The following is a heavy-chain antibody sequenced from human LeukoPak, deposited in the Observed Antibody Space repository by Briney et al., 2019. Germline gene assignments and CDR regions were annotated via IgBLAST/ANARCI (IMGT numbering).Heavy chain of an antibody. D-gene: IGHD3-3*01. Sequence: PGGSLRLSCAASGFTISSYSMNWVRQAPGKGLEWVSYISSSSDYIYYADSVKGRFTISRDNAKNSLYLQMNSLRVEDTAVYYCARDKSGFTFDYWGQGTLVTVSS. CDR3: ARDKSGFTFDY. CDR1: GFTISSYS. V-gene: IGHV3-21*01. CDR2: ISSSSDYI. J-gene: IGHJ4*02.